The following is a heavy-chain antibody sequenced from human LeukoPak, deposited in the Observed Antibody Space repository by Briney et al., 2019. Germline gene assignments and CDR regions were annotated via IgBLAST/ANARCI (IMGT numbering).Heavy chain of an antibody. D-gene: IGHD3-10*01. CDR1: GYTLTSYG. Sequence: ASVKVSCKASGYTLTSYGFSWLRQAPGQGLDWMGWISGYNGNTNYAQNLQGRVTMTIDTSTSTAYMELRSLRSDDTAVYYCARDPAFRGAQMEYWGQGTLVTVSS. CDR2: ISGYNGNT. CDR3: ARDPAFRGAQMEY. J-gene: IGHJ4*02. V-gene: IGHV1-18*01.